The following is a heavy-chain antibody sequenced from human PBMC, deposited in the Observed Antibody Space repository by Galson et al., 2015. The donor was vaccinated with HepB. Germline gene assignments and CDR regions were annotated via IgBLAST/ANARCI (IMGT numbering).Heavy chain of an antibody. V-gene: IGHV1-69*04. D-gene: IGHD1-26*01. Sequence: SVKVSCKASGGTFSSYAISWVRQAPGQGLEWMGRIVPILGIANYAQKFQGRVTITADKSTSTAYMELSSLRSEDTAVYYCAREVGSGSYPHYYYYYGMDVWGQGTTVTVSS. CDR1: GGTFSSYA. CDR3: AREVGSGSYPHYYYYYGMDV. CDR2: IVPILGIA. J-gene: IGHJ6*02.